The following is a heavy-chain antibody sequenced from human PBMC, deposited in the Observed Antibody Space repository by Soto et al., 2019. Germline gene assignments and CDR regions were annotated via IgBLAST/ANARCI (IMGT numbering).Heavy chain of an antibody. D-gene: IGHD3-22*01. J-gene: IGHJ5*02. CDR1: AGSITTSY. Sequence: SETLSLTCTVSAGSITTSYWSWIRQPLGKALEWIGYISYRGSTNYNPSLKSRLTISIDTSKSQISLKLTSMTTADTAVYYCASSGIVGREVNTWFDPWGQGTLVTSPQ. CDR3: ASSGIVGREVNTWFDP. CDR2: ISYRGST. V-gene: IGHV4-59*01.